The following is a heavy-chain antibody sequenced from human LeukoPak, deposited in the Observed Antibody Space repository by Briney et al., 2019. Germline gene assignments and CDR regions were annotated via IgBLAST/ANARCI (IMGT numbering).Heavy chain of an antibody. J-gene: IGHJ5*02. V-gene: IGHV3-74*01. CDR1: GFIFSDYY. CDR2: INSDGINT. D-gene: IGHD3-22*01. CDR3: ARDLGQYYDTSDNWFDP. Sequence: PGGSLRLSCAASGFIFSDYYMSWIRQAPGKGLVWVSRINSDGINTSYADSVKGRFTISRDNAKNTLNLQMNSLRAEDTAVYYCARDLGQYYDTSDNWFDPWGQGTLVTVSS.